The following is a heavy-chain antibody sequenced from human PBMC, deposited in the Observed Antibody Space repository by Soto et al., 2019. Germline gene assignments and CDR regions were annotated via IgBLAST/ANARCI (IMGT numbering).Heavy chain of an antibody. Sequence: LRLSCAASGFTFSSYSMNWVRQAPGKGLEWVSSISSSSSYIYYADSVKGRFTISRDNAKNSLYLQMNSLRAEDTAVYYCARGRELATMTYWGQGTLVTVSS. V-gene: IGHV3-21*01. CDR1: GFTFSSYS. CDR2: ISSSSSYI. CDR3: ARGRELATMTY. J-gene: IGHJ4*02. D-gene: IGHD5-12*01.